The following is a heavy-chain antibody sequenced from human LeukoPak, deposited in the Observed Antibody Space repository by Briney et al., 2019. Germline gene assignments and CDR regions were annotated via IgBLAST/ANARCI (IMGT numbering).Heavy chain of an antibody. CDR2: INWNAGST. CDR1: GFTFDDYA. J-gene: IGHJ4*02. Sequence: SPGGSLRLSCAASGFTFDDYAMSWVRQAPGKGLEWVSGINWNAGSTGYAYSVKGRFTISRDNSKNTLYLQMGSLRAEDMAVYYCARGDPKADYYFDYWGQGTLVTVSS. D-gene: IGHD2-21*01. CDR3: ARGDPKADYYFDY. V-gene: IGHV3-20*04.